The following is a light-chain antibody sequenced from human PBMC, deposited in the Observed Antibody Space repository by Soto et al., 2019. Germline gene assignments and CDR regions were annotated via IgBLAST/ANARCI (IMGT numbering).Light chain of an antibody. J-gene: IGLJ2*01. CDR1: SSDIGAYNS. Sequence: QSVLTQPASVSGSPGQSITISCTGTSSDIGAYNSVSWYQQHPGKAPKLMIYDVHNRPSGISNRFSGSKSGNTASLTISGLQAEDEADYYCNSYTSINTLVFGGGTKLTVL. CDR3: NSYTSINTLV. CDR2: DVH. V-gene: IGLV2-14*03.